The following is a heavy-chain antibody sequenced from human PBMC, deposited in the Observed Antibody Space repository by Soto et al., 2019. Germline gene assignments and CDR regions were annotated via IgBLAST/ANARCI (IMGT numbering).Heavy chain of an antibody. CDR3: ARDHIVVVTATRYFDA. D-gene: IGHD2-21*02. Sequence: SETLSLTCTVSGGSISSGAFYWTWIRQRPGKGLEWIGYVYYTGSTYYNPSLKSRLTISVDTSENQFSLKLSSVTAADTAVYYCARDHIVVVTATRYFDAWGQGTLVTVSS. V-gene: IGHV4-31*03. CDR1: GGSISSGAFY. J-gene: IGHJ4*02. CDR2: VYYTGST.